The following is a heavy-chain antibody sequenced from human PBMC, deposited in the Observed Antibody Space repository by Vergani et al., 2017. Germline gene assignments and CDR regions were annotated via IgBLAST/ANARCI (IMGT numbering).Heavy chain of an antibody. CDR1: GFTFSSYD. Sequence: EVQLVESGGGLVQPGGSLRLSCAASGFTFSSYDMHWVRQATGKGLEWVSAIGTAGDTYYPGSVKGRFTISRENAKNMLYLQMNSLRAEDTAVYYCARLSYDTTPYLQGGYDCWGQGTLVSVSS. CDR3: ARLSYDTTPYLQGGYDC. J-gene: IGHJ4*02. CDR2: IGTAGDT. D-gene: IGHD3-22*01. V-gene: IGHV3-13*01.